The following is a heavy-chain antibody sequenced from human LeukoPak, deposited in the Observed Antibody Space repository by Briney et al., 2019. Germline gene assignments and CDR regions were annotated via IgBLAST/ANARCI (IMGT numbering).Heavy chain of an antibody. D-gene: IGHD4-17*01. J-gene: IGHJ5*02. Sequence: PGGSLRLSCAASGFTFSSYSMNWVRQAPGKGLEWVSSISSSSSYIYYADSVKGRFTISRDNAKNSLYLQMNSLRAEDTAVYYCARGIRDYGDYVSGNWFDPWGQGTLVTVSS. CDR3: ARGIRDYGDYVSGNWFDP. CDR2: ISSSSSYI. CDR1: GFTFSSYS. V-gene: IGHV3-21*01.